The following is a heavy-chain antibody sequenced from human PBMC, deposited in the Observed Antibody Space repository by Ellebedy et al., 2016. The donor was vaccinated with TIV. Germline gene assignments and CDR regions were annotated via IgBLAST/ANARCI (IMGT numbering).Heavy chain of an antibody. V-gene: IGHV4-59*01. CDR3: ARSLTGGSFDY. Sequence: SETLSLTCTVSGGSISSSYWNWFRQPPGKGLEWIGYVYYSGSTSFNPSLKSRVTISVGTSKSQFSLKLSSVTAADTAIHYCARSLTGGSFDYWGQGTLVTVSS. D-gene: IGHD1-20*01. J-gene: IGHJ4*02. CDR2: VYYSGST. CDR1: GGSISSSY.